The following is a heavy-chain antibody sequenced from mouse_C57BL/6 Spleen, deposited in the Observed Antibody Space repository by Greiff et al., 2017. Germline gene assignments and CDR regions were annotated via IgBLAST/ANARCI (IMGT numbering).Heavy chain of an antibody. CDR1: GYTFTDYY. Sequence: QVQLQQSGAELVKPGASVKISCKASGYTFTDYYINWVKQRPGQGLEWIGKIGPGSGSTYYNEKLKGKATLTADKSSSTAYMQLISLTSEDSAVYFCATNYYGSSLLFDYWVQGTTLTVSS. CDR3: ATNYYGSSLLFDY. CDR2: IGPGSGST. D-gene: IGHD1-1*01. V-gene: IGHV1-77*01. J-gene: IGHJ2*01.